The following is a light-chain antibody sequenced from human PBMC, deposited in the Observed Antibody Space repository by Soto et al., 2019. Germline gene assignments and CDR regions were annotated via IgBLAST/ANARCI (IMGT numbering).Light chain of an antibody. J-gene: IGKJ3*01. V-gene: IGKV3-20*01. Sequence: EIVLTQSPGTLSLSPGERATLSCRASQSVSSSYLAWYQQKPGQAPRLLIYGASSKATGIPDRFSGRGSGTDFTLTISRLEPEDFAVYYCQQYGSSLFTFGPGTNVDIK. CDR2: GAS. CDR3: QQYGSSLFT. CDR1: QSVSSSY.